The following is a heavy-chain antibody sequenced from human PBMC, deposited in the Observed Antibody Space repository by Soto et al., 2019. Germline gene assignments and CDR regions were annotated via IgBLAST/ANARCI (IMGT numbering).Heavy chain of an antibody. CDR3: ATSFRIALGRGYYYYGMDV. Sequence: PGESLKISCKGSGYSFTNFWIGWVRQVPGKGLEWMGIIYPDDSDTRYSPSSQGQVTISADKSVSTTYLQWSSLKASDTAIYYCATSFRIALGRGYYYYGMDVWGQGTTVTVSS. CDR2: IYPDDSDT. CDR1: GYSFTNFW. V-gene: IGHV5-51*01. J-gene: IGHJ6*02. D-gene: IGHD7-27*01.